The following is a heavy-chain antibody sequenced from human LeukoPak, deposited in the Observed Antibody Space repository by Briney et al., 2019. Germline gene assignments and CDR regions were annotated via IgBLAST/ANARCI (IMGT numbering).Heavy chain of an antibody. Sequence: PGRSLRLSCAASGFTFSSYGMHWVRQAPGKGLEWVSAISGSGGSTYYADSVKGRFTISRDNSKNTLYLQMNSLRAEDTAVYYCARDYYGSGSYYRGGFWGQGTLVTVSS. D-gene: IGHD3-10*01. J-gene: IGHJ4*02. V-gene: IGHV3-23*01. CDR2: ISGSGGST. CDR3: ARDYYGSGSYYRGGF. CDR1: GFTFSSYG.